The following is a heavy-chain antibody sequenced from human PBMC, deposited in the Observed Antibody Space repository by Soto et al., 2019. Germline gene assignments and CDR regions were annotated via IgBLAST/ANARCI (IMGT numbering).Heavy chain of an antibody. V-gene: IGHV3-30-3*01. D-gene: IGHD3-22*01. CDR3: AREEVDYYDSSGYYYS. CDR2: ISYDGSNK. J-gene: IGHJ4*02. CDR1: GFTFSSYA. Sequence: GGSLRLSCAASGFTFSSYAMHWVRQAPGKGLEWVAVISYDGSNKYYADSVKGRFTISRDNSKNTLYLQMNSLRAEDTAVYYCAREEVDYYDSSGYYYSWGQGTLVTVSS.